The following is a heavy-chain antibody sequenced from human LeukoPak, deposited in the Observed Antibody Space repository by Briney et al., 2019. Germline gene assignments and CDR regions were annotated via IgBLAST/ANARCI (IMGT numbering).Heavy chain of an antibody. D-gene: IGHD3-22*01. CDR2: INHSGST. J-gene: IGHJ4*02. Sequence: SETLSLTCAVYGGSFSGYYWSWIRQPPGKGLEWIGEINHSGSTNYNPSLKSRVTISVDTSKNQFSLKLSSVTAADTAVYYCARAGEDSRGHYQGFDYWGQGTLVTVSS. CDR1: GGSFSGYY. CDR3: ARAGEDSRGHYQGFDY. V-gene: IGHV4-34*01.